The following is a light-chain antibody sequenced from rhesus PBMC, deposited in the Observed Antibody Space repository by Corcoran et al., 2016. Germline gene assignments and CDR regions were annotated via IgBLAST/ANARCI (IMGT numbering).Light chain of an antibody. CDR1: QGISSW. CDR3: QQGYNTPWT. CDR2: AAS. V-gene: IGKV1-18*01. J-gene: IGKJ1*01. Sequence: DIQMTQSPSSLSASVGDRVTITCQASQGISSWLAWYQQKPGKAPKLLIYAASSLQSGVPSRFSGSGSGTDYTLTIRSLQPEDFATYYCQQGYNTPWTFGQGTKVEIK.